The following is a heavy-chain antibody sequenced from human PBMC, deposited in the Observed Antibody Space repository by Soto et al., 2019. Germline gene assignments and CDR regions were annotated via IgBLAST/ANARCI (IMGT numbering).Heavy chain of an antibody. D-gene: IGHD3-9*01. CDR3: ARDFEGRGPLEH. J-gene: IGHJ4*01. CDR2: VYHTGTT. CDR1: NFSITSSY. V-gene: IGHV4-59*01. Sequence: SETRSLACSFSNFSITSSYCNLILQSPVNGLEWIGFVYHTGTTKYNPSLKGRVTMSIDTSRNEFSLRLTSVTTADTAFYFCARDFEGRGPLEHWGTGTQVTVSS.